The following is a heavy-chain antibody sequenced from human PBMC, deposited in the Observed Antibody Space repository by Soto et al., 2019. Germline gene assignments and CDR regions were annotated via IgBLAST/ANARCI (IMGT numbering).Heavy chain of an antibody. Sequence: ESWGGLVKPGGSLRLSCAASGFTFSSYSMNWVRQAPGKGLEWVSSISSSRSYIYYADSVKGRFTISSDNARNSLYLQMKSLRAEDTAVYYCARVGLGGELLHYFDYWGQGTLVTVSS. V-gene: IGHV3-21*01. J-gene: IGHJ4*02. CDR2: ISSSRSYI. CDR1: GFTFSSYS. CDR3: ARVGLGGELLHYFDY. D-gene: IGHD1-26*01.